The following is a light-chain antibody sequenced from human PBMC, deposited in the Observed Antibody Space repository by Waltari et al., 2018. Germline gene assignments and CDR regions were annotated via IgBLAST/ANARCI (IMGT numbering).Light chain of an antibody. V-gene: IGKV3-15*01. J-gene: IGKJ1*01. CDR1: QSVDSN. CDR2: GAS. Sequence: EIVMTQSPATLAVSPGERATLSCRASQSVDSNLAWYQQKPGQAPRLLIYGASTRATGIPARFSGSGSGTEFTLTISSLQSEDFALYYCHQYNNWPPWTFGQGTKVGVK. CDR3: HQYNNWPPWT.